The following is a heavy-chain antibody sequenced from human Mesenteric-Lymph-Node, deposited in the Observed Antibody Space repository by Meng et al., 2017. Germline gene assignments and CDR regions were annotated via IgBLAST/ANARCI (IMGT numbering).Heavy chain of an antibody. V-gene: IGHV4-61*01. J-gene: IGHJ6*02. CDR2: IYYSGST. Sequence: SETLSLTCTVSGGSVSSGSYYWSWIRQPPGKGLEWIGYIYYSGSTNYNPSLKSRVTISVDTSKNQFSLKLSSVTAADTAVYYCARFRITMVRDSVDYYYYYGMDVWGQGTTVTVSS. D-gene: IGHD3-10*01. CDR1: GGSVSSGSYY. CDR3: ARFRITMVRDSVDYYYYYGMDV.